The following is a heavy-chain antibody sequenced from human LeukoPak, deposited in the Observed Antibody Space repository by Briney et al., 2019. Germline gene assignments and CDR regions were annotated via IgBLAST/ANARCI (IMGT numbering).Heavy chain of an antibody. Sequence: GESLQISCKGSGYNFANYWIGWVRQMPGKGLEYMGIIYPHDSDTIYSPSFQGQVTISADKSISTAYLQWSSLKASDTAVYNCARLGITGTADAFDLWGQGTLVSVSA. V-gene: IGHV5-51*01. CDR3: ARLGITGTADAFDL. CDR1: GYNFANYW. CDR2: IYPHDSDT. J-gene: IGHJ3*01. D-gene: IGHD1-20*01.